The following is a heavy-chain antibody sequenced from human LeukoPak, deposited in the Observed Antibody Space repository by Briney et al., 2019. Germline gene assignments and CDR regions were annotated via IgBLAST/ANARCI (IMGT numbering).Heavy chain of an antibody. CDR1: GFTFSRYA. Sequence: GGSLRLSCAASGFTFSRYAMSWVRQAPGKGLDWVSVIYVGGRTYYADSVKGRFTISRDNSKNTLYLQMNSLRAEDTAVYYCASTSGYTHYYFDYWGQGTLVTVSS. V-gene: IGHV3-53*01. CDR3: ASTSGYTHYYFDY. D-gene: IGHD5-12*01. J-gene: IGHJ4*02. CDR2: IYVGGRT.